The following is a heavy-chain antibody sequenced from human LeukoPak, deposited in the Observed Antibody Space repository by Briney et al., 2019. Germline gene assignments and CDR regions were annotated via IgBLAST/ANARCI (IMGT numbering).Heavy chain of an antibody. J-gene: IGHJ4*02. CDR1: GFTFSSYA. Sequence: GRSLRLSCAASGFTFSSYAMHWVRQAPGKGLEWVAVISYDGSNKYYADSVKGRFTISRDNSKNTLYLQMNSLRAEDTAVYYCAKPRVKRENSSGYYSPFDYWGQGTLVTVSS. V-gene: IGHV3-30*18. CDR2: ISYDGSNK. CDR3: AKPRVKRENSSGYYSPFDY. D-gene: IGHD3-22*01.